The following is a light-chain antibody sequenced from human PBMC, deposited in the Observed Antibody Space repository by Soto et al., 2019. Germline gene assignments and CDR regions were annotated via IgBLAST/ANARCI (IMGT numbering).Light chain of an antibody. J-gene: IGKJ1*01. CDR3: QKYNSYQWK. Sequence: DIQITHSPSSLSASVGERVTITCLASQGISSWLAWYQQKPGKAPKLLIYDASSLESGVPSRFSGSGSGTEFTLTISSLQPDDFATYYCQKYNSYQWKFGQGTKVDIK. CDR1: QGISSW. CDR2: DAS. V-gene: IGKV1-5*01.